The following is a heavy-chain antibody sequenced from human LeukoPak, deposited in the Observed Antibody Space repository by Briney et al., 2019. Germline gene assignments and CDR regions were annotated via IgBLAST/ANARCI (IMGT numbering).Heavy chain of an antibody. CDR1: GGSISSYY. CDR3: ATTTVKGWFDP. D-gene: IGHD4-11*01. CDR2: IYTSGST. V-gene: IGHV4-4*09. Sequence: SETLSLTCTVSGGSISSYYWSWVRQPPGKGLEWIGYIYTSGSTNYNPSLKSRVTISVDTSKNQFSLKLSSVTAADTAVYYCATTTVKGWFDPWGQGTLVTVSS. J-gene: IGHJ5*02.